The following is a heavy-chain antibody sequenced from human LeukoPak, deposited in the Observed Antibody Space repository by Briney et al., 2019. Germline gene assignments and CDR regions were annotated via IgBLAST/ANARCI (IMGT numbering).Heavy chain of an antibody. CDR3: ASPYYDSSGPLGY. J-gene: IGHJ4*02. V-gene: IGHV1-69*05. D-gene: IGHD3-22*01. Sequence: ASVKVSCKASGGTFSSYAISWVRQAPGQGLEWMGGIIPIFGTANYAQKFRGRVTITTDESTSTAYMELSSLRSEDTAVYYCASPYYDSSGPLGYWGQGTLVTVSS. CDR1: GGTFSSYA. CDR2: IIPIFGTA.